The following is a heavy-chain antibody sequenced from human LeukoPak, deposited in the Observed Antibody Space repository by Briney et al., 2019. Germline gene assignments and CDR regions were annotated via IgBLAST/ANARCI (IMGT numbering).Heavy chain of an antibody. J-gene: IGHJ3*02. CDR1: GGSISRYY. V-gene: IGHV4-59*01. CDR2: VYYSGST. Sequence: PSETLSLTCTVSGGSISRYYWICIRQPPGKGLEWIGYVYYSGSTNYNPSLKSRLTISVDTSKHQFSLKLSSVTAADTAVYYCAREADSSGWYGDAFDIWGQGTMVTVSS. CDR3: AREADSSGWYGDAFDI. D-gene: IGHD6-19*01.